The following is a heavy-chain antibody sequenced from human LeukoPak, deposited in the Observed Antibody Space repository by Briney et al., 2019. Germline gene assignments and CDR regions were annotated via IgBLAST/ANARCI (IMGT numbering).Heavy chain of an antibody. CDR2: MKQDGSDK. D-gene: IGHD3-22*01. CDR1: GFTFSNFW. V-gene: IGHV3-7*01. Sequence: GGSLRLSCAASGFTFSNFWINWVRQAPGKGLEWVANMKQDGSDKYYADSVKGRFTISRDNAKNSLYLQMNSLRAEDTAVYYCARACYYDSSGYCHDAFDIWGQGTMVTVSS. J-gene: IGHJ3*02. CDR3: ARACYYDSSGYCHDAFDI.